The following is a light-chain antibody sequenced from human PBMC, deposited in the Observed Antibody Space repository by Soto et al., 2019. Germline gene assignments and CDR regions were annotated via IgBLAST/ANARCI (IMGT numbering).Light chain of an antibody. J-gene: IGKJ1*01. Sequence: EIVMTQSPASLSVSPGERVTLSCRAGQGIGDTLAWYQHKPGQTPRLLIYDTSKRAPGIPARFSGSGSGTDFTLTISSLAPDDFAIYYCHQRQSWPRTFGQGTKVDIK. V-gene: IGKV3D-11*03. CDR1: QGIGDT. CDR3: HQRQSWPRT. CDR2: DTS.